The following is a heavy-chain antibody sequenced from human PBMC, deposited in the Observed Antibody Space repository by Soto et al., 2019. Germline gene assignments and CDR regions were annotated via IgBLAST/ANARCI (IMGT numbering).Heavy chain of an antibody. V-gene: IGHV4-59*01. CDR3: AREGTSSWSGDFGMDV. Sequence: QVQLQESGPGLVKPSETLSLTCTVSGGSMRSYYWSWIRQPPGKGLEWIGYIYYSGVTNYNPPPKSRVTMSVDTSNNQFFLKLNSVTAADTAVYFCAREGTSSWSGDFGMDVGGQGTMVTVSS. CDR1: GGSMRSYY. D-gene: IGHD6-13*01. J-gene: IGHJ6*02. CDR2: IYYSGVT.